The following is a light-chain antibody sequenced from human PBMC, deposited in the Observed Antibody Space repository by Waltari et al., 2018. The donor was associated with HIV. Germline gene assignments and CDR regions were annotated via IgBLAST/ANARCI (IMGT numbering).Light chain of an antibody. J-gene: IGLJ3*02. CDR3: QVWDSTSDWV. CDR2: DNT. CDR1: NLGTKS. V-gene: IGLV3-21*02. Sequence: PPSVSVAPGQTASITCGGDNLGTKSVHWYQQKSGQAPVLVVSDNTDRPSGIPERFSGSNSGNTATLTLNRVEAGDEADYYCQVWDSTSDWVFGGGSKLTVL.